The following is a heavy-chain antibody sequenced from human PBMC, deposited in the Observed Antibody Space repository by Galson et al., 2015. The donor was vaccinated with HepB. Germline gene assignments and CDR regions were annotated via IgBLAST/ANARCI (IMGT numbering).Heavy chain of an antibody. D-gene: IGHD5-24*01. CDR3: ARTPTIGTKYFDY. CDR1: GFTFSNYW. CDR2: IKQDGSER. Sequence: SLRLSCAASGFTFSNYWMTWVRQAPGKGPEWVASIKQDGSERYYVDSARGRFTISRDNAKNSLYLQMNSLRAEDTAVYYCARTPTIGTKYFDYWGQGTLVTVSS. V-gene: IGHV3-7*01. J-gene: IGHJ4*02.